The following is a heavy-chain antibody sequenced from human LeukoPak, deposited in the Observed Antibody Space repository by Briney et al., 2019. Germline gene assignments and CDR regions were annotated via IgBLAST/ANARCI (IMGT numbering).Heavy chain of an antibody. CDR2: IKSKTDGGTT. V-gene: IGHV3-15*01. Sequence: GGSLRLSCTASGFTFTNAWMTWVRQAPGKGLEWVGRIKSKTDGGTTDFAAPVKGRFAMSRDDSTNTLYLQVNSLKTEDTAMYYCTTLYSHPQGKWGQGTLVTVSS. D-gene: IGHD2-15*01. CDR1: GFTFTNAW. CDR3: TTLYSHPQGK. J-gene: IGHJ4*02.